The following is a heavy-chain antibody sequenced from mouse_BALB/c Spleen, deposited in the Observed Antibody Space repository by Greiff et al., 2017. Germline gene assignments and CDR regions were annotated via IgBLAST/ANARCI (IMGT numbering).Heavy chain of an antibody. CDR3: ARLGRIFFFDY. CDR2: ISYSGST. Sequence: EVKVEESGPSLVKPSQTLSLTCSVTGDSITSGYWNWIRKFPGNKLEYMGYISYSGSTYYNPSLKSRISITRDTSKNQYYLQLNSVTTEDTATYYCARLGRIFFFDYWGQGTTLTVSS. CDR1: GDSITSGY. J-gene: IGHJ2*01. D-gene: IGHD4-1*01. V-gene: IGHV3-8*02.